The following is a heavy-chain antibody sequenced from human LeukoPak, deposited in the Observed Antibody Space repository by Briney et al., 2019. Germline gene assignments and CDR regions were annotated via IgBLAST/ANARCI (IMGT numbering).Heavy chain of an antibody. V-gene: IGHV3-7*01. J-gene: IGHJ3*02. CDR2: IKQDGSEK. D-gene: IGHD5-24*01. CDR1: GFTFSSYW. CDR3: ARDGRRDGYIPLDAFDI. Sequence: GGSLRLSCAASGFTFSSYWMSWVRQAPGKGLEWVANIKQDGSEKYYVVSVKGRFTISRDNAKNSLYLQMNSLRAEDTAVYYCARDGRRDGYIPLDAFDIWGQGTMVTVSS.